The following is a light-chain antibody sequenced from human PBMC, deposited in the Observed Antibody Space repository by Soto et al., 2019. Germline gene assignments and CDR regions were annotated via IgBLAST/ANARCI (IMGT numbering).Light chain of an antibody. CDR1: SSDVGSYNR. CDR3: SSYTSSSTDVV. J-gene: IGLJ2*01. V-gene: IGLV2-18*02. CDR2: EVS. Sequence: QSALTQPPSVSGSPGQSVTISCTGTSSDVGSYNRVSWYQQPPGTAPKLMIYEVSNRPSGVPDRFSGYKSGNTASLTISGLQAEDEADYYCSSYTSSSTDVVFGGGTKLTVL.